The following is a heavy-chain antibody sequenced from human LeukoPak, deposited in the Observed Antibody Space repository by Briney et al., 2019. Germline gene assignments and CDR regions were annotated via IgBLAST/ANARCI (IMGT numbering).Heavy chain of an antibody. Sequence: GGSLRLSCAASGFTFSSYEMNWVRQAPGKGLEWVSYISSSSSTIYYADSVKGRFTISRDNAKNSLYLQMNSLRAEDTAVYYCARADYGSGSYYDYWGQGTLVTVSS. D-gene: IGHD3-10*01. CDR3: ARADYGSGSYYDY. CDR1: GFTFSSYE. V-gene: IGHV3-48*03. J-gene: IGHJ4*02. CDR2: ISSSSSTI.